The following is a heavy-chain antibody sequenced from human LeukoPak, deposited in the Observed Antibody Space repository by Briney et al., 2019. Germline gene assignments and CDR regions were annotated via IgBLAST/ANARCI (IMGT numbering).Heavy chain of an antibody. CDR2: TYYSGST. CDR3: ARYCSGGSCYFNRHSLEVYYFDY. Sequence: SETLSLTCTVSGGSITSGDYYWSWIRQPPGKGLEWIGYTYYSGSTYYNPSLKSRVTISVDTSKNQFSLKLSSVTAADTAVYYCARYCSGGSCYFNRHSLEVYYFDYWGQGALVTVSS. D-gene: IGHD2-15*01. CDR1: GGSITSGDYY. J-gene: IGHJ4*02. V-gene: IGHV4-30-4*01.